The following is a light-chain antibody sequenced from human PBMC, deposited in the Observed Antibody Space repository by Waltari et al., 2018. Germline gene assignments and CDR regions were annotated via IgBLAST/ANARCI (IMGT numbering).Light chain of an antibody. CDR1: SRDVGAYDY. J-gene: IGLJ1*01. V-gene: IGLV2-14*03. CDR3: CSHTSTSTLV. Sequence: QSALTQPASVSGSPGQSITISCIGSSRDVGAYDYVPWYQQYPGKAPRLMIYDVTSRPSGVSYRFSGSKSGNTASLTISGLQAEDEADYYCCSHTSTSTLVFGTGTKVTVL. CDR2: DVT.